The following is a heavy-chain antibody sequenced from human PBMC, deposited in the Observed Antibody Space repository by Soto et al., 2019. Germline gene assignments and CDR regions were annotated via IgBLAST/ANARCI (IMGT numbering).Heavy chain of an antibody. V-gene: IGHV3-33*01. Sequence: GGSLRLSCAASGFTFSSYGMHWVRLAPGKGLEWVAVIWYDGSNKYYADSVKGRFTISRDNSKNTLYLQMNSLRAEDTAVYYCARDGGYNWNYSLRSWFDPWGQGTLVTVSS. D-gene: IGHD1-7*01. CDR2: IWYDGSNK. CDR3: ARDGGYNWNYSLRSWFDP. CDR1: GFTFSSYG. J-gene: IGHJ5*02.